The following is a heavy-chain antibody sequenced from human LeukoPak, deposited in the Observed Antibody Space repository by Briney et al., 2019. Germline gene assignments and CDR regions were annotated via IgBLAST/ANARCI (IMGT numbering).Heavy chain of an antibody. CDR2: ISSSSSYI. J-gene: IGHJ3*02. CDR1: GFTFSSYS. CDR3: ARGSGGDYLPSAFDI. D-gene: IGHD4-17*01. Sequence: KPGGSLRLSCAASGFTFSSYSMNWVRQAPGKGLEWVSSISSSSSYIYYADSVKGRFTISRDNAKNSLYLQMNSLRAEDTAVYYCARGSGGDYLPSAFDIWGQGTMVTVSS. V-gene: IGHV3-21*01.